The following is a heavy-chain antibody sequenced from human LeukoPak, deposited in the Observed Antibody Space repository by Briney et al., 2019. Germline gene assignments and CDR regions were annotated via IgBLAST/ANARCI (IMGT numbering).Heavy chain of an antibody. CDR2: ISGSGGST. Sequence: PGGSLRLSCAASGFTFSSYAMSWVRQAPGKGLEWVSAISGSGGSTYYADSVKGRFTISRDNSKNTLYLQMNSLRAEDTAVYYCAKDPRGYSGYGFYYFDYWGQGTLVTVSS. V-gene: IGHV3-23*01. CDR1: GFTFSSYA. J-gene: IGHJ4*02. CDR3: AKDPRGYSGYGFYYFDY. D-gene: IGHD5-12*01.